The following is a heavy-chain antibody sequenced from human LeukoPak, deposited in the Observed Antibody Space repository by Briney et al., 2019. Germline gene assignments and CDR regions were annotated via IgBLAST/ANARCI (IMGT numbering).Heavy chain of an antibody. V-gene: IGHV1-2*02. CDR2: INPSSGGT. D-gene: IGHD3-22*01. CDR3: ARAGVWDYSDSSGYHNAAFDI. Sequence: EASVKVSCKASGYTFTDYYMHWVRQAPGQGLEWMGWINPSSGGTNYAQKFQGRVTVTRDTSISTAYMDLSRLRSDDTAAYYCARAGVWDYSDSSGYHNAAFDIWGQGTMVTVSS. J-gene: IGHJ3*02. CDR1: GYTFTDYY.